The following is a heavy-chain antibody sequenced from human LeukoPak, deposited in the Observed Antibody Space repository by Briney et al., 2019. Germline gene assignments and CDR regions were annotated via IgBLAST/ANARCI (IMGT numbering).Heavy chain of an antibody. V-gene: IGHV4-34*01. J-gene: IGHJ6*03. CDR3: ARLGYCSSTSCYGYYYYMDV. CDR1: GGSISSYY. D-gene: IGHD2-2*01. CDR2: INHSGST. Sequence: SETLSLTCTVSGGSISSYYWSWIRQPPGKGLEWIGEINHSGSTNYNPSLKSRVTISVDTSKNQFSLKLSPVTAADTAVYYCARLGYCSSTSCYGYYYYMDVWGKGTTVTVSS.